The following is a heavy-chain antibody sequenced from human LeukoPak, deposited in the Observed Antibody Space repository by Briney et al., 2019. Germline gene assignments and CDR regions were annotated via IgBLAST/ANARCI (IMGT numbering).Heavy chain of an antibody. CDR1: GGTFSSYT. J-gene: IGHJ4*02. CDR2: IIPILGIA. CDR3: ARGGEAYCGDDCYSTDY. D-gene: IGHD2-21*02. V-gene: IGHV1-69*02. Sequence: GSSVKVSCEASGGTFSSYTISWVRQAPGQGLEWMGRIIPILGIANYAQKFQGRVTITADKSTSTAYMELSSLRSEDTAVYYCARGGEAYCGDDCYSTDYWGQGTLVTVSS.